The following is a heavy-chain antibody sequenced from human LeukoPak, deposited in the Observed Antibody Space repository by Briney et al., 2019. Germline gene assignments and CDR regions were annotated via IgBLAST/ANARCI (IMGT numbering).Heavy chain of an antibody. V-gene: IGHV4-59*01. CDR2: IYYSGST. J-gene: IGHJ6*03. CDR3: ARGALLQFYCYCYMDV. CDR1: GGSFSSYY. D-gene: IGHD5-24*01. Sequence: PSETLSLTCTVSGGSFSSYYWSWIRQPPGKGLEWIGYIYYSGSTNYNPSLKSRVTISVDTSKNQFSLKLSSVTAADAAVYYCARGALLQFYCYCYMDVWGKGTTVTVSS.